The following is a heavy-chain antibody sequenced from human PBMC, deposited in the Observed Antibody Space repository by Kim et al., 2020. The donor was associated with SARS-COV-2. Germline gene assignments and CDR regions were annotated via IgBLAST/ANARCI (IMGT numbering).Heavy chain of an antibody. CDR3: ASLRITMVRGASSYYYGMDV. CDR2: IDPSDSYT. J-gene: IGHJ6*02. D-gene: IGHD3-10*01. Sequence: GESLKISCKGSGYSFTSYWISWVRQMPGKCLEWMGRIDPSDSYTNYSPSFQGHVTISADKSISTAYLQWSSLKASDTAMYYCASLRITMVRGASSYYYGMDVWGQGTTVTVSS. CDR1: GYSFTSYW. V-gene: IGHV5-10-1*01.